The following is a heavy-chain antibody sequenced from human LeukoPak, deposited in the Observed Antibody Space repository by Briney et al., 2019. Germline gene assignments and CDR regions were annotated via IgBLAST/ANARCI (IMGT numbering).Heavy chain of an antibody. D-gene: IGHD2-15*01. V-gene: IGHV1-69*04. CDR1: GGTFSSYA. CDR3: ARDLFPGVVAFDI. J-gene: IGHJ3*02. Sequence: ASVKVSCKASGGTFSSYAISWVRQAPGQGLEWMGRIIPILGIANYAQKFQGRVTITADKSTSTAYMELSSLRSEDTAVYYCARDLFPGVVAFDIWGQGTMVTVSS. CDR2: IIPILGIA.